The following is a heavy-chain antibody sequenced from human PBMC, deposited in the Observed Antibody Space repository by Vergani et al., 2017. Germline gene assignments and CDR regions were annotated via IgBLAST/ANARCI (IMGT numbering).Heavy chain of an antibody. D-gene: IGHD3-22*01. J-gene: IGHJ5*02. V-gene: IGHV4-38-2*02. CDR3: ARRSSSYYFDI. CDR1: GDSISDSGYH. CDR2: VSHSGDT. Sequence: QVQLQESGPGLVKPSETLSLTCTVSGDSISDSGYHWGWIRQPPGKGLEWISSVSHSGDTYFNPSLKGRVSISMDTSKNYFFLTLSSVTAADTAMYYCARRSSSYYFDIWGQGVLITVSS.